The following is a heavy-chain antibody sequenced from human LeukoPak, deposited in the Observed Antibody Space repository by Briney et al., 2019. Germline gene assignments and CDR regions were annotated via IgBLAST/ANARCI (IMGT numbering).Heavy chain of an antibody. J-gene: IGHJ4*02. Sequence: PGGSLRLSCAASGFTFSNYAMHWVRQAPGKGLEWVAVISYDGRNKYYADSVKGRFTISRDNSKNTLYLQMNSLRAEDTAVYYCARDVLEYSSSWYFDYWGQGTLVTVSS. CDR1: GFTFSNYA. V-gene: IGHV3-30*04. D-gene: IGHD6-13*01. CDR3: ARDVLEYSSSWYFDY. CDR2: ISYDGRNK.